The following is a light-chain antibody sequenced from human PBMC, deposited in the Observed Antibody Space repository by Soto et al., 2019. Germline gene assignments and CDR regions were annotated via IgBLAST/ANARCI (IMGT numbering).Light chain of an antibody. Sequence: AVLTPPRSVSVAPGLRVTISYTGSSSNIGAGYHVHWYQQLPVTAPKLLIYGNTNRPSGVPDRFSVSKSGISASLAITGLQTEDEADYYCQSHDRSLSGYVFGAGTKVTVL. CDR2: GNT. CDR3: QSHDRSLSGYV. J-gene: IGLJ1*01. V-gene: IGLV1-40*01. CDR1: SSNIGAGYH.